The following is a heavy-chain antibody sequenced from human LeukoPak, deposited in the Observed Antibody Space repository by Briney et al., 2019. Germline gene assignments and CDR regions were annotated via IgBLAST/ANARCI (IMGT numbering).Heavy chain of an antibody. D-gene: IGHD3-10*02. CDR2: ISASGGST. CDR1: GFTFSSYA. CDR3: AKVVRGVIVDWFDP. V-gene: IGHV3-23*01. J-gene: IGHJ5*02. Sequence: PGGSLRLSCAASGFTFSSYAMSWVRQAPGKGLEWVSAISASGGSTYYADSVKGRFTISRDNSKSTLYLQMNSLRAEDTAVYYCAKVVRGVIVDWFDPWGQGSLVTVSS.